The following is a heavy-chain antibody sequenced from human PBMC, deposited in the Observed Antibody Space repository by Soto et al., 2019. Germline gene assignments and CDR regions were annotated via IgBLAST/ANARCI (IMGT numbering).Heavy chain of an antibody. CDR1: GYSFTSYW. Sequence: RESLKISCKGSGYSFTSYWIGWVRQMPGKGLEWMGIIYPGDSDTRYSPSFQGQVTISADKSISTAYLQWSSLKASDAAMYYCARLLFGVAGGMDVWGQGTTVTVSS. CDR3: ARLLFGVAGGMDV. V-gene: IGHV5-51*01. CDR2: IYPGDSDT. D-gene: IGHD3-3*01. J-gene: IGHJ6*02.